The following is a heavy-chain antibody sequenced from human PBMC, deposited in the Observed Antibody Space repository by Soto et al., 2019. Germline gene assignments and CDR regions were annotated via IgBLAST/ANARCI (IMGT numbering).Heavy chain of an antibody. V-gene: IGHV1-3*01. CDR3: ARGVGSGLSDY. CDR2: INAGNGNT. CDR1: GYTFTSYA. Sequence: QVQLVQSGAEVKKPGASVKVSCKASGYTFTSYAMHWVRQAPGQRLEWMGWINAGNGNTKCSQKFQGRVTITRDTSASTSYMELCSLRSKDTAVYYCARGVGSGLSDYWGQGTLVTVSS. D-gene: IGHD1-26*01. J-gene: IGHJ4*02.